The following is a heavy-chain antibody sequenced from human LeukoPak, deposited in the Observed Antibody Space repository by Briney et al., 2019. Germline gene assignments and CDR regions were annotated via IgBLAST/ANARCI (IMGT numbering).Heavy chain of an antibody. CDR3: ARGKLRYFDWSPFDY. J-gene: IGHJ4*02. CDR1: GFTFSSYW. Sequence: PGGSLRLSCAASGFTFSSYWMSWVRQAPGKGLEWVANIKQDGSEKYYVDSVKGRFTISRDNAKNSLYLQMNSLRAEDTAVYYCARGKLRYFDWSPFDYWGQGTLVTVSS. D-gene: IGHD3-9*01. V-gene: IGHV3-7*04. CDR2: IKQDGSEK.